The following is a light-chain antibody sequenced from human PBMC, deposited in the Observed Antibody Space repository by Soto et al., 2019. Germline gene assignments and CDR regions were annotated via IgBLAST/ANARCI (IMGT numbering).Light chain of an antibody. V-gene: IGKV1-17*01. J-gene: IGKJ4*01. Sequence: EIEMTQSPATLSPSLGDRATVTCRASQGIRNDLGWYQQKPGEAPKRLIYAASSLQSEGPSRFSGGGSGTECTLTNSSVQHEDFATYYCQQSNVFGGGTQVDI. CDR1: QGIRND. CDR2: AAS. CDR3: QQSNV.